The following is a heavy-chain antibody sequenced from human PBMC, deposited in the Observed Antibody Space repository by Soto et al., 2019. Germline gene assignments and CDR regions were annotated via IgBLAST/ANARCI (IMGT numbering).Heavy chain of an antibody. Sequence: SETLSLTCNVSGGSISRGDYYWSWVRRPPGKGLEWIGHIYYSGTTYYNPSLKSRITISVDTSKSQFSLNLRSVTAADTATYFCVSRIYDYVWGSYFDSWGQGTLVTVSS. D-gene: IGHD3-16*01. CDR3: VSRIYDYVWGSYFDS. CDR1: GGSISRGDYY. V-gene: IGHV4-30-4*01. CDR2: IYYSGTT. J-gene: IGHJ4*02.